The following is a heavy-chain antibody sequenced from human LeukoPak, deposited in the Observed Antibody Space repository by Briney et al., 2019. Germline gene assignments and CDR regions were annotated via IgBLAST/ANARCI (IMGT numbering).Heavy chain of an antibody. J-gene: IGHJ4*02. Sequence: GGSLRLSCAASGFTFSSYWMSWIRQAPGKGLEWVSSISSSSSYIYYADSVKGRFTISRDNAKNSLYLQMNSLRAEDTAVYYCASGGMATITRIFDYWGQGTLVTVSS. D-gene: IGHD5-24*01. CDR2: ISSSSSYI. CDR1: GFTFSSYW. CDR3: ASGGMATITRIFDY. V-gene: IGHV3-21*01.